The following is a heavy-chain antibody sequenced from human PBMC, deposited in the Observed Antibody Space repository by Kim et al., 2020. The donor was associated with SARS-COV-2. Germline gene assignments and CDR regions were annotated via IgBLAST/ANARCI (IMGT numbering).Heavy chain of an antibody. CDR2: ISWNSGTI. Sequence: GGSLRLSCAASGFTFDDYAMHWVRQAPGKGLEWVSGISWNSGTICYADSVKGRFIISRDNAKNSLYLQMNSLRAEDTAFYYCAKDISTYYGSGSYYDEDYGMDVWGQGTTVTVYS. J-gene: IGHJ6*02. V-gene: IGHV3-9*01. CDR3: AKDISTYYGSGSYYDEDYGMDV. D-gene: IGHD3-10*01. CDR1: GFTFDDYA.